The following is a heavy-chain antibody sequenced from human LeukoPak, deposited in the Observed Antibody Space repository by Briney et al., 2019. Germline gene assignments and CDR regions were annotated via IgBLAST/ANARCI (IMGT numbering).Heavy chain of an antibody. CDR1: GGTFSSYA. CDR3: ASVVFIAARPVYFDY. CDR2: IIPIFGTA. J-gene: IGHJ4*02. V-gene: IGHV1-69*05. Sequence: GASVMVSCKASGGTFSSYAISWVRQAPGQGLEWMGGIIPIFGTANYAQKFQGRVTITTDESTSTAYMELSSLRSEDTAVYYCASVVFIAARPVYFDYWGQGTLVTVSS. D-gene: IGHD6-6*01.